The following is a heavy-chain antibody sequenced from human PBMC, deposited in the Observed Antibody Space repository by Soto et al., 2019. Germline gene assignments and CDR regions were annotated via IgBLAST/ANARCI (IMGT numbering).Heavy chain of an antibody. CDR3: ASSIPPDDYGDSGDNWFDP. D-gene: IGHD4-17*01. V-gene: IGHV4-31*03. CDR2: IYYSGST. Sequence: QVQLQESGPGLVKPSQTLSLTCTVSGGSISSGGYYWSWIRQHPGKGRDWIGYIYYSGSTYYNPSLKSRVTISVDTSKNQFSLKLSSVTAADTAVYYCASSIPPDDYGDSGDNWFDPLGQGTLVTVSS. CDR1: GGSISSGGYY. J-gene: IGHJ5*02.